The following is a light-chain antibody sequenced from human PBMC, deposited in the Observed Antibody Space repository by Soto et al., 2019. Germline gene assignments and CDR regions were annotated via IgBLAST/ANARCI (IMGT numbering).Light chain of an antibody. CDR3: SSYTDTNTLL. CDR2: EVA. CDR1: SSDVGTYNY. Sequence: QSVLTQPASVSGSPGQSITISCTGTSSDVGTYNYVSWYQQYPGKAPKLMIYEVANRPSGVSNRFSGSKSGNTASLTIFGLQAEDEADYYCSSYTDTNTLLFGGGTKLTVL. V-gene: IGLV2-14*01. J-gene: IGLJ3*02.